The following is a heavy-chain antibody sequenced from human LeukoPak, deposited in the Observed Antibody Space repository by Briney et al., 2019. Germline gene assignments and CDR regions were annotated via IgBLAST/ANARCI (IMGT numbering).Heavy chain of an antibody. D-gene: IGHD6-13*01. CDR3: ARARSSWYPHYYYYYMDV. CDR2: MNPNSGNT. CDR1: GYTFTSYD. V-gene: IGHV1-8*01. Sequence: ASVKVSFKASGYTFTSYDINWVRQATGQGLEWMGWMNPNSGNTGYAQKFQGRVTMTRNTSISTAYMELSSLRSEDTAVYYCARARSSWYPHYYYYYMDVWGKGTTVTVSS. J-gene: IGHJ6*03.